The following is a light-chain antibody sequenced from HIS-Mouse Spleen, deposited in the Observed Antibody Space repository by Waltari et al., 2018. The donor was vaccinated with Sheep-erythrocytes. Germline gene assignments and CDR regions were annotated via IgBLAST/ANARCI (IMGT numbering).Light chain of an antibody. J-gene: IGLJ3*02. CDR1: SPHIGRNT. Sequence: QSVLTHPPSASGTPGQRVTISSSGSSPHIGRNTVDWYQHLPGTAPKILIYSNNQRPSGVPDRFSGSKSGTSASLAISGLQSDDEADYYCAAWDDSLNGPVFGGGTKLTVL. V-gene: IGLV1-44*01. CDR2: SNN. CDR3: AAWDDSLNGPV.